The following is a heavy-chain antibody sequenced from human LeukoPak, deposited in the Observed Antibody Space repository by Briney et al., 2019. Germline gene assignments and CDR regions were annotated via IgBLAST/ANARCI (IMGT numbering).Heavy chain of an antibody. Sequence: SVKVSCKASGGTFSSYAISWVRQAPGQGLEWMGGIIPIFGTANYAQKFQGRVTITTDESTSTAYMELSSLRSEETAVYYCARMNCSSTSCYMGFDYWGQGTLVTVSS. CDR1: GGTFSSYA. D-gene: IGHD2-2*02. V-gene: IGHV1-69*05. CDR3: ARMNCSSTSCYMGFDY. CDR2: IIPIFGTA. J-gene: IGHJ4*02.